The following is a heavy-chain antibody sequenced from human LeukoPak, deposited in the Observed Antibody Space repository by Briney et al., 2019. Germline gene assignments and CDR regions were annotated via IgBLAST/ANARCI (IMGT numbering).Heavy chain of an antibody. J-gene: IGHJ6*02. V-gene: IGHV4-34*01. CDR2: INHSGST. CDR3: ARGFDYIYYYSMDV. D-gene: IGHD4-11*01. CDR1: GGSFSGYY. Sequence: SETLSLTCAVYGGSFSGYYWSWIRQPPGKGLEWIGEINHSGSTNYNPSLKSRVTISVDTSKNQFSLKLSSVTAADTAVYYCARGFDYIYYYSMDVWGQGTTVTVSS.